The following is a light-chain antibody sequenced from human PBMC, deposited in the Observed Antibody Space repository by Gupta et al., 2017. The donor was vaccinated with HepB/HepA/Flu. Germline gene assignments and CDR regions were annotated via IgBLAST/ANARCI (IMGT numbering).Light chain of an antibody. CDR2: AAS. Sequence: DIQMTQSPSSLSASIGDRVIITCRASQSISTYLNWYQQESGKAPKLLIYAASNVQSGVPSRFSGSGSGTDFTLTIGRLQPEDFATYYCQQRDSTPITFGQGTRLQIK. CDR3: QQRDSTPIT. CDR1: QSISTY. J-gene: IGKJ5*01. V-gene: IGKV1-39*01.